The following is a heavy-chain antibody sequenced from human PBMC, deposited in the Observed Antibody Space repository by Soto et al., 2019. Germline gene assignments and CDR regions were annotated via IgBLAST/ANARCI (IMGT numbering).Heavy chain of an antibody. CDR2: ISSSSYI. J-gene: IGHJ4*02. Sequence: GGSLRLSCAASGFTFSSYSMNWVRQAPGKGLEWVSSISSSSYIYYADSVKGRFTISRDNAKNSLYLQMNSLRAEDTAVYYCARDQYDFWSGYRASVVFDYWGQGTLVTVSS. CDR3: ARDQYDFWSGYRASVVFDY. D-gene: IGHD3-3*01. V-gene: IGHV3-21*01. CDR1: GFTFSSYS.